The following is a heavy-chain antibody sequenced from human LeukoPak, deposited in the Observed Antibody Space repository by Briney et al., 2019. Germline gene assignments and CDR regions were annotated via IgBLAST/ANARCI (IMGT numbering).Heavy chain of an antibody. J-gene: IGHJ4*02. CDR1: GGSISSNNW. CDR2: IYHSGCP. V-gene: IGHV4-4*02. Sequence: PSETLSLTCAVSGGSISSNNWWGWVRQPPGKDLEWIGEIYHSGCPNYNPSLKSRVTISVDKSRNHFSLNLSSVTAADTAVYYCARVNINNWHSCDYWGQGTLVTVSS. D-gene: IGHD1-1*01. CDR3: ARVNINNWHSCDY.